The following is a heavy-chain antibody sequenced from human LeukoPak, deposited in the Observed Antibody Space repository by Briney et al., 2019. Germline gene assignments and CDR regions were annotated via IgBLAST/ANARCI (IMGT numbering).Heavy chain of an antibody. Sequence: GGXXXLSCAASGFTFSSYAMSWVRQAPGKGLEWVSAISGSGGSTYYADSVKGRFTISRDNSKNTLYLQMNSLRAEDTAVYYCAKGSSGSYGYWGQGTLVTVSS. CDR3: AKGSSGSYGY. D-gene: IGHD3-10*01. CDR1: GFTFSSYA. J-gene: IGHJ4*02. V-gene: IGHV3-23*01. CDR2: ISGSGGST.